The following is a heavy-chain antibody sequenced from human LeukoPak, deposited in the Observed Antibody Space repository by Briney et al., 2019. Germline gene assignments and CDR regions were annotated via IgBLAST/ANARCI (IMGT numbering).Heavy chain of an antibody. V-gene: IGHV1-18*01. CDR1: GYTFTSYG. Sequence: ASVKVFCKASGYTFTSYGISWVRQAPGQGLEWMVWISAYSDNTNYAQTLQGRDNMTTDTSTSTAYMELRSLRSDDTAVYYRARVGVGPHYYYGMDVWGQGTTVTVSS. J-gene: IGHJ6*02. CDR2: ISAYSDNT. CDR3: ARVGVGPHYYYGMDV.